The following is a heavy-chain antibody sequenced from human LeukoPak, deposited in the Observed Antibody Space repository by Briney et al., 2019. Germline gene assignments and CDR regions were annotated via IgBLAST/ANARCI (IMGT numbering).Heavy chain of an antibody. CDR1: GGSISSYY. Sequence: SETLSLTRTVSGGSISSYYWAWIRQPPGKGLEWIGSINYSGNTYYNPSLKSRVTISVDTSKNQFSLRLSSVAAADTAVYFCAKSGVGEDVVVSAPWDALDIWGQGTMVIVSS. J-gene: IGHJ3*02. D-gene: IGHD2-2*01. CDR2: INYSGNT. CDR3: AKSGVGEDVVVSAPWDALDI. V-gene: IGHV4-39*01.